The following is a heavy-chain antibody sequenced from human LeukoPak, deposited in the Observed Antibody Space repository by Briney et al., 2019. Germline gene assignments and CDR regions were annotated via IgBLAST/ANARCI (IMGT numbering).Heavy chain of an antibody. CDR1: GGSISSYY. D-gene: IGHD3-22*01. CDR2: IYYSGST. Sequence: SETLSLTCTVSGGSISSYYWSWIRQPPGMGLEWIGYIYYSGSTNYNPSLKSRVTISVDTSKNQFSLKLSSVTAADTAVYYCARGTYYYDSSGYHWGQGTLVTVSS. V-gene: IGHV4-59*01. J-gene: IGHJ5*02. CDR3: ARGTYYYDSSGYH.